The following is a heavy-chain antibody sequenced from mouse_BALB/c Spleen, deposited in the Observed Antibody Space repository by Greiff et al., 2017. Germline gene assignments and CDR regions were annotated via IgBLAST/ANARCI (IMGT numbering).Heavy chain of an antibody. CDR3: ARSYGNLLYAMDY. CDR1: GDSITSGY. D-gene: IGHD2-1*01. J-gene: IGHJ4*01. Sequence: ESGPSLVKPSQTLSLTCSVTGDSITSGYWNWIRKFPGNKLEYMGYISYSGSTYYNPSLKSRISITRDTSKNQYYLQLNSVTTEDTATYYCARSYGNLLYAMDYWGQGTSVTVSS. V-gene: IGHV3-8*02. CDR2: ISYSGST.